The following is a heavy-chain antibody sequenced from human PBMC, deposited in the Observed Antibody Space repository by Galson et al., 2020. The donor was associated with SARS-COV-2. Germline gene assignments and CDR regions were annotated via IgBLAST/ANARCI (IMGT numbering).Heavy chain of an antibody. Sequence: GGSLRLSCAASGFKFSNSSMNWVRQAPGKGLEWVSSITSSSSFIYYADSVKGRFTISRDNAKNSLYLQINSLRAEDTAVYYCARDLWLVDWGQGTLVTVSS. CDR3: ARDLWLVD. CDR1: GFKFSNSS. CDR2: ITSSSSFI. J-gene: IGHJ4*02. V-gene: IGHV3-21*01. D-gene: IGHD2-21*01.